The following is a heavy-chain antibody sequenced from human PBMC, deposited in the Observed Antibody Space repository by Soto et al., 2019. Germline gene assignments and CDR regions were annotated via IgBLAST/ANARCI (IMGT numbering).Heavy chain of an antibody. CDR1: GIPVSSND. J-gene: IGHJ6*02. V-gene: IGHV3-53*04. D-gene: IGHD3-10*01. CDR2: LHSGGDT. CDR3: ARDGPYYYASRMDV. Sequence: EVQLVESGGGLVQPGGSLRLSCVASGIPVSSNDMTWVRQAPGKGLEWVSVLHSGGDTYYANSVKGRFTISRHDSTNTLFLQMNSLTAEDTAVYYCARDGPYYYASRMDVWGQGTTVTVSS.